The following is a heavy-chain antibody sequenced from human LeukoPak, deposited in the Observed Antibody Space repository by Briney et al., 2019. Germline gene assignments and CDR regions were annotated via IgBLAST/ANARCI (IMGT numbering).Heavy chain of an antibody. D-gene: IGHD1-26*01. CDR1: GDTFTSYD. V-gene: IGHV1-8*01. CDR2: MNPNTGAT. CDR3: ARGAYSGSSEYFDC. J-gene: IGHJ4*02. Sequence: ASVKVSCKASGDTFTSYDINWVRQATGQGLEWLGWMNPNTGATGYAQKFQVRVTMTRNTSISTAYMELNSLRSEDTAIYYCARGAYSGSSEYFDCWGQGTLVTVSS.